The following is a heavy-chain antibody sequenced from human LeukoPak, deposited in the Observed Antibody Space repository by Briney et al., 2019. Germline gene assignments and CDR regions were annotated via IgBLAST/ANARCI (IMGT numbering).Heavy chain of an antibody. CDR3: ARDQYSSGWYVGYGMDV. CDR1: GYTSTSYY. Sequence: ASVKVSCKASGYTSTSYYMHWVRQAPGQGLEWMGIINPSGGSTSYAQKFQGRVTMTRDTSTSTVYMELSSLRSEDTAVYYCARDQYSSGWYVGYGMDVWGQGTTVTVSS. CDR2: INPSGGST. V-gene: IGHV1-46*01. J-gene: IGHJ6*02. D-gene: IGHD6-19*01.